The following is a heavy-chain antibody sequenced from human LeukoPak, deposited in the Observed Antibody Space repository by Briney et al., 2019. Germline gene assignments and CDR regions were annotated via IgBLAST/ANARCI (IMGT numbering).Heavy chain of an antibody. CDR3: ARALLWFGEPSHIDY. CDR1: GYTFTSYG. V-gene: IGHV1-18*01. Sequence: ASVKVSCKASGYTFTSYGISWVRQAPGQGLEWMGWITAYNDNTNYAQKLQGRVTMTTDTSTSTAYMEMRSLRSDDTAVYYCARALLWFGEPSHIDYWGQGTLVTASS. CDR2: ITAYNDNT. D-gene: IGHD3-10*01. J-gene: IGHJ4*02.